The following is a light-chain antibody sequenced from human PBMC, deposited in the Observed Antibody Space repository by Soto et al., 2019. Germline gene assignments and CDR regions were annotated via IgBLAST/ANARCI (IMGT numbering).Light chain of an antibody. Sequence: EIQMTQSPSTLSVSVGDRATITCRASQSITSWLAWYQQKPGKAPKLLIYKASSLASGVPSRFSGSGSGTEFTLTISSLQPDDFATYYCQQYNSYSWTFGQGTKVEIK. CDR1: QSITSW. V-gene: IGKV1-5*03. CDR2: KAS. J-gene: IGKJ1*01. CDR3: QQYNSYSWT.